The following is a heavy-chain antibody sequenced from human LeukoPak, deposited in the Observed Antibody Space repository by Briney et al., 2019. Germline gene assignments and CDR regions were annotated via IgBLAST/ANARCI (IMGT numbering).Heavy chain of an antibody. Sequence: SETLFLTCTVSGGSISSYYWSWIRQPPGKGLEWIGYIYYSGSTNYNPSLKSRVTISVDTSKNQFSLKLSSVTAADTAVYYCARSLDYYDSSGYYVYYYYGMDVWGQGATVTVSS. CDR3: ARSLDYYDSSGYYVYYYYGMDV. CDR2: IYYSGST. CDR1: GGSISSYY. V-gene: IGHV4-59*01. J-gene: IGHJ6*02. D-gene: IGHD3-22*01.